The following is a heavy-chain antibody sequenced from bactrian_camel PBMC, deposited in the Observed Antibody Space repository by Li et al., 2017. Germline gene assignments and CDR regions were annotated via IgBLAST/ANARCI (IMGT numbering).Heavy chain of an antibody. V-gene: IGHV3S40*01. J-gene: IGHJ4*01. CDR3: ASVWKYELTAPPLAQSSYNL. D-gene: IGHD3*01. CDR2: IYSGDGSA. Sequence: VQLVESGGGSVQAGGSLRLSCAASGDTVGKIYMAWFRQAPGQEREGVAAIYSGDGSAIYTDSAKGRFTISQDNAKNTVYLQMNSLTPEDTAMYYCASVWKYELTAPPLAQSSYNLWGQGTQVTVSS. CDR1: GDTVGKIY.